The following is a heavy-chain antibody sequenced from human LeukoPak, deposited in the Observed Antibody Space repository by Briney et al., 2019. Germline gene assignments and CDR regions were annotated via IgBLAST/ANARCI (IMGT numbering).Heavy chain of an antibody. CDR3: SADLPDSITSIREPAF. CDR1: GFTFTNAY. D-gene: IGHD2-21*02. J-gene: IGHJ4*02. CDR2: FKSKAGGGTP. Sequence: GGSLRLSCAASGFTFTNAYMTWVRQAPGKGLEWVGRFKSKAGGGTPDYAALAKDRFTISRDDSESKLYLEIKGLKIEDTGVYYCSADLPDSITSIREPAFWGQGTLVTVSS. V-gene: IGHV3-15*01.